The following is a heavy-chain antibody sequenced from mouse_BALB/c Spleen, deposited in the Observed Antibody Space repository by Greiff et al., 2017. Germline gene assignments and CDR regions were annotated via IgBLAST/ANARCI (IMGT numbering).Heavy chain of an antibody. CDR2: ILPGSGST. CDR3: ARPGKNWYFDV. J-gene: IGHJ1*01. Sequence: QVQLKQSGAELMKPGASVKISCKATGYTFSSYWIEWVKQRPGHGLEWIGEILPGSGSTNYNEKFKGKATFTADTSSNTAYMQLSSLTSEDSAVYYCARPGKNWYFDVWGAGTTVTVSS. V-gene: IGHV1-9*01. CDR1: GYTFSSYW.